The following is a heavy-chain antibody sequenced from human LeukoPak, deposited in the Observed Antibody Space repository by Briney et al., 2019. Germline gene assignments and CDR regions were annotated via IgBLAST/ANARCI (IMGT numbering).Heavy chain of an antibody. V-gene: IGHV4-4*07. CDR1: GGAITSHY. Sequence: SETLSLTCSISGGAITSHYWTWIRQPPGKGLEWIGHFYNSGGAKYNSSLKSRVAISVDTSKNQFFLSLSSLTAAGTAVYYCARSRDAYNFYWFDSWGQGTRVTVSS. D-gene: IGHD5-24*01. CDR3: ARSRDAYNFYWFDS. J-gene: IGHJ5*01. CDR2: FYNSGGA.